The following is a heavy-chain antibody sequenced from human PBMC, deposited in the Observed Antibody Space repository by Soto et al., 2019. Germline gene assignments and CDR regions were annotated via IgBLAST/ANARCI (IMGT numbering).Heavy chain of an antibody. CDR2: ISGSGGST. CDR1: GFTFSSYA. Sequence: GGSLRLSCAASGFTFSSYAMSWVRQAPGKGLEWVSAISGSGGSTYYADSVKGRFTISRDNSKNTLYLQMNSLRAEDTAVYYCAKAIAAAEGNYYGMDVWGQGTTVTVSS. V-gene: IGHV3-23*01. D-gene: IGHD6-13*01. J-gene: IGHJ6*02. CDR3: AKAIAAAEGNYYGMDV.